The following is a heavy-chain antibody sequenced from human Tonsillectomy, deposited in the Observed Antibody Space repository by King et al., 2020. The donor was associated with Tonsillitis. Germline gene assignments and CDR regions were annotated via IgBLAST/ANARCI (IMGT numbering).Heavy chain of an antibody. CDR3: ARGHYYDSSSYGY. CDR2: IYTSGST. D-gene: IGHD3-22*01. Sequence: HVQLQESGPGLVKPSQTLSLTCTVSGGSISSGSYYWSWIRQPAGKGLEWIGRIYTSGSTNYNPSLKSRVTISVDTSKNQFSLKLSSVTAADTAVYYCARGHYYDSSSYGYWGQGTLVTVSS. CDR1: GGSISSGSYY. J-gene: IGHJ4*02. V-gene: IGHV4-61*02.